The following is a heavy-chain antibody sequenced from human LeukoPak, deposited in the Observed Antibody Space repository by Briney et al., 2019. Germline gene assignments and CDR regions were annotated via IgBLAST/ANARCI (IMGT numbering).Heavy chain of an antibody. CDR2: ISYDGSNK. Sequence: GGSLRLSCAASGFTFSSYAMHWVRQAPGKGLEWVAVISYDGSNKYYADFVKGRFTISRDNSKNTLYLQMNSLRAEDTAVHYCAREVLHQGPNRFDSWGQGILVTVSS. CDR1: GFTFSSYA. CDR3: AREVLHQGPNRFDS. J-gene: IGHJ5*01. V-gene: IGHV3-30-3*01. D-gene: IGHD1-1*01.